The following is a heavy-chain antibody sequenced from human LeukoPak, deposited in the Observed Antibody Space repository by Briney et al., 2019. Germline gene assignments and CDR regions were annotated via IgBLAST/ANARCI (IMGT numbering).Heavy chain of an antibody. CDR1: GYTFTGYY. V-gene: IGHV1-2*02. Sequence: ASVNVSCKASGYTFTGYYMHWVRQAPGQGLEWMGWINPNNDDTNYAQKFQGRVTMTRDTSINTAYMELSSLRSDDTAMYYCARGDSSSWYYFDYWGQGTLVTVSS. CDR3: ARGDSSSWYYFDY. D-gene: IGHD6-13*01. CDR2: INPNNDDT. J-gene: IGHJ4*02.